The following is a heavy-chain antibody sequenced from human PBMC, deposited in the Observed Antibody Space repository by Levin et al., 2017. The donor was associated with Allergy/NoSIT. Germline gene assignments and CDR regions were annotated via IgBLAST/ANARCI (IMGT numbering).Heavy chain of an antibody. V-gene: IGHV3-15*01. CDR1: GFTFTKAW. D-gene: IGHD3-22*01. Sequence: GGSLRLSCAASGFTFTKAWMSWVRQAPGKGLEWVGRIKTKIDDGTIAYAAPVKGRFTISRDDSEHSLYLQMNSLKTEDTGVYYCTTLGGYYYDSSGEERAFDFWGQGTVVTVSP. J-gene: IGHJ3*01. CDR2: IKTKIDDGTI. CDR3: TTLGGYYYDSSGEERAFDF.